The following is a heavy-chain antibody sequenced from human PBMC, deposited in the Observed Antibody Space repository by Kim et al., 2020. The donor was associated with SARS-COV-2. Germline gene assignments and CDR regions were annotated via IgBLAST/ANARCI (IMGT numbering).Heavy chain of an antibody. D-gene: IGHD1-26*01. J-gene: IGHJ5*02. Sequence: YAQGFTGRFVFSLDTSVSTAYLQISNLEADDTAIYYCAREVGATTRWFDPWGQGTLVTVSS. CDR3: AREVGATTRWFDP. V-gene: IGHV7-4-1*02.